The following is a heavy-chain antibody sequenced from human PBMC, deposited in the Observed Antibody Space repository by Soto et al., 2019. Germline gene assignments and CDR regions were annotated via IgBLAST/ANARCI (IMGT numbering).Heavy chain of an antibody. J-gene: IGHJ4*02. D-gene: IGHD5-12*01. CDR3: ARDRPPEWLRFYFDY. CDR2: INPNSGGT. CDR1: GYTFTGYY. V-gene: IGHV1-2*02. Sequence: GASVKVSCKASGYTFTGYYMHWVRQAPGQGLEWMGWINPNSGGTNYAQKFQGRVTMTRDTSISTAYMELSRLRSDDTAVYYCARDRPPEWLRFYFDYWGQGTLVTVSS.